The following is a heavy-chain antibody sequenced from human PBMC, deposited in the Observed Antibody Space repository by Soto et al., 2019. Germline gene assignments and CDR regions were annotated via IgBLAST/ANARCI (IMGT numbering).Heavy chain of an antibody. J-gene: IGHJ6*02. CDR1: GGTFSSYA. D-gene: IGHD5-18*01. V-gene: IGHV1-69*13. Sequence: SVKVSCKASGGTFSSYAISWVRQAPGQGLEWMGGIIPIFGTANYAQKFQGRVTITADESTSTAYMELSSLRSEDTAVYYCATQGLPKYYYYGMDVWGQGTTVTGSS. CDR2: IIPIFGTA. CDR3: ATQGLPKYYYYGMDV.